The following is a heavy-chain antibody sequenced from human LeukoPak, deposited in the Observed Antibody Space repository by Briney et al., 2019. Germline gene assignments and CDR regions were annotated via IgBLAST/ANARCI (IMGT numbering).Heavy chain of an antibody. CDR1: GGSFSGYY. Sequence: SETLSLTCAVYGGSFSGYYWSWIRQPPGKGLEWIGEINHSGSTNYNPSLKSRVTISVDTSKNQFSLKLSSVTAADTAVYYCARGRYYGSGFDPWGQGTLVTVSS. J-gene: IGHJ5*02. D-gene: IGHD3-10*01. CDR3: ARGRYYGSGFDP. V-gene: IGHV4-34*01. CDR2: INHSGST.